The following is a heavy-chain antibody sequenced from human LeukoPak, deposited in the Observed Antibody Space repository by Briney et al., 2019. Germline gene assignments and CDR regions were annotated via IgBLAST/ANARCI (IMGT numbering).Heavy chain of an antibody. CDR2: VYASGST. CDR1: NAPINNYY. J-gene: IGHJ4*02. V-gene: IGHV4-4*07. CDR3: AGRDY. Sequence: SASVSVTCNDSNAPINNYYWSWIRQPAGKGLEWIGRVYASGSTNYNPSFRSRVTMSVDKSKNQLSLKLTSVTAADTAVYYCAGRDYWGQGTLVTVSS.